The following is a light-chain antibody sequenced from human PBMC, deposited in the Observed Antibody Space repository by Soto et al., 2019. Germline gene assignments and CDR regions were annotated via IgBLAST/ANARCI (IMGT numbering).Light chain of an antibody. CDR3: SSYAGSNNFV. CDR2: EVT. V-gene: IGLV2-8*01. Sequence: QSVLTQPPSASGVPGKAVTISCTGNRSDVGYYYYVSWYQQHPGKAPKLVIYEVTKRPSGVPDRVSASKSGNTASLTVSGLRAEDEADYYCSSYAGSNNFVFGSGTKLTVL. CDR1: RSDVGYYYY. J-gene: IGLJ1*01.